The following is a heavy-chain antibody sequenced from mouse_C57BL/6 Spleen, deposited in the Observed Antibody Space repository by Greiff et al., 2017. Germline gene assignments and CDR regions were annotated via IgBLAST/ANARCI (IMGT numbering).Heavy chain of an antibody. Sequence: EVMLVESEGGLVQPGSSMKLSCTASGFTFSDYYLAWVRQVPEKGLEWVANINYDGSSTYYLDSLQSCFILSRDNAKNILYLQMSSLKSEDTATYYCARESDGKGYAMDYWGQGTSVTVSS. V-gene: IGHV5-16*01. CDR2: INYDGSST. J-gene: IGHJ4*01. D-gene: IGHD2-1*01. CDR1: GFTFSDYY. CDR3: ARESDGKGYAMDY.